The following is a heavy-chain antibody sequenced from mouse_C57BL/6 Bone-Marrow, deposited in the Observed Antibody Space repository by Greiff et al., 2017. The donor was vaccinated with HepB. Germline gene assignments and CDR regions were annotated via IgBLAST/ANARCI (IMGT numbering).Heavy chain of an antibody. J-gene: IGHJ3*01. V-gene: IGHV5-17*01. CDR3: ARERVTTGFAY. CDR1: GFTFSDYG. D-gene: IGHD2-2*01. CDR2: ISSGSSTI. Sequence: EVKLQESGGGLVKPGGSLKLSCAASGFTFSDYGMHWVRQAPEKGLEWVAYISSGSSTIYYADTVKGRFTISRDNAKNTLFLQMTSLRSEDTAMYYCARERVTTGFAYWGQGTLVTVSA.